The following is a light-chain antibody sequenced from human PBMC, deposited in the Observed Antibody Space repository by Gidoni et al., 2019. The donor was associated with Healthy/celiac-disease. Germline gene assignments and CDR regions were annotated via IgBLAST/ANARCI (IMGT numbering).Light chain of an antibody. CDR3: QQSYSTPQT. V-gene: IGKV1-39*01. CDR2: AAS. J-gene: IGKJ3*01. CDR1: QSISSY. Sequence: DIQMTQSPSSLSASVGDRVTITCRASQSISSYLNWYQQKPGKAPKLLIYAASSLQSGVPSRFSGSGSGTDFTLTISSLQPEDFATYYCQQSYSTPQTFGPETKVDI.